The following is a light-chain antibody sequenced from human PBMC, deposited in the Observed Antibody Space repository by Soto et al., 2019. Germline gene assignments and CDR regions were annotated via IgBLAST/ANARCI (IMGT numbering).Light chain of an antibody. V-gene: IGKV1-39*01. CDR3: QQSYSTSRT. J-gene: IGKJ1*01. CDR2: AAS. Sequence: DIQMTQSPSSVSASVGDRVAITCRASQSITNRLAWYQLKPGKAPKLLIYAASSLQSGVPSRFSGSGAGTDSTLTISSLQPEDFATYYCQQSYSTSRTFGQGTKVDI. CDR1: QSITNR.